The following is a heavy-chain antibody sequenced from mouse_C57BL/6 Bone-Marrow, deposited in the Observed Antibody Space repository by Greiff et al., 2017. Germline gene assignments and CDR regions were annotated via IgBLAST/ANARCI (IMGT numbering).Heavy chain of an antibody. D-gene: IGHD2-10*02. J-gene: IGHJ2*01. CDR1: GFNIKDDY. CDR2: IDPENGDT. CDR3: THSIGGFDY. V-gene: IGHV14-4*01. Sequence: EVKVVESGAELVRPGASVKLSCTASGFNIKDDYMHWVKQRPEQGLEWIGWIDPENGDTEYASKFQGKATITADTSSNTAYLQLSSLTSEDTAVYYCTHSIGGFDYWGQGTTLTVSS.